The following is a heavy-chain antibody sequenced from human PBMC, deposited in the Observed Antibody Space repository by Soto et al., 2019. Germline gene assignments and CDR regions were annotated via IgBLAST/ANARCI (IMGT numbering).Heavy chain of an antibody. Sequence: SETLSLTCTVSGGSISSYYWSWIRQPPGKGLEWIGYIYYSGSTNYNPSLKSRVTISVDTSKNQFSLKLSSVTAADTAVYYCARGPGPAARRVCWDGSYYYGMDVWCQGTTVTVSS. J-gene: IGHJ6*02. CDR3: ARGPGPAARRVCWDGSYYYGMDV. V-gene: IGHV4-59*01. CDR1: GGSISSYY. CDR2: IYYSGST. D-gene: IGHD6-13*01.